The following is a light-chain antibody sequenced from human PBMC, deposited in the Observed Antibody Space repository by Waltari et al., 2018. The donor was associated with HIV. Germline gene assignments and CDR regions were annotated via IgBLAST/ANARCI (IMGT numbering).Light chain of an antibody. CDR1: SSTIRTNS. J-gene: IGLJ2*01. CDR3: AAWDDTLTVV. CDR2: RNN. V-gene: IGLV1-47*01. Sequence: QSVLTQPPSASGTPGQSVTIPCSGTSSTIRTNSVYWYQHFPGTAPKLLIYRNNKRPSGVPDRFSGSKSGPSASLDISGLRSDDEAEYYCAAWDDTLTVVFGGGTKLTVL.